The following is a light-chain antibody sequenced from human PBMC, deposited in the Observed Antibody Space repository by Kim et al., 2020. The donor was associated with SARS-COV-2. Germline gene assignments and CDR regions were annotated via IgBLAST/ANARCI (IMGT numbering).Light chain of an antibody. J-gene: IGKJ5*01. Sequence: DIQLTQSPSFLSASVGDRVTITCRASQGPASQGVSRYLAWFQQKLGKAPNLLIYGTSTLHSGVPSRFSGSGSGTEFTLTISNLQPEDFATYYCHQLKSYPITVGQGTRLEIK. V-gene: IGKV1-9*01. CDR2: GTS. CDR1: QGVSRY. CDR3: HQLKSYPIT.